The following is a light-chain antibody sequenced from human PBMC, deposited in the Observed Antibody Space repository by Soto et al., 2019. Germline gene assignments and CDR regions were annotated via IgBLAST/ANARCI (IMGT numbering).Light chain of an antibody. CDR2: DVS. Sequence: VLTQPRSVSGSLGQSVTISCTGTSSDVGTYNYVSWYQQHPGKAPKVMIYDVSERPSGVPDRFSGSKSGNTASLTISGLQAEDEADYYCCSYAGSPRYVLGTGTKLTVL. CDR1: SSDVGTYNY. CDR3: CSYAGSPRYV. J-gene: IGLJ1*01. V-gene: IGLV2-11*01.